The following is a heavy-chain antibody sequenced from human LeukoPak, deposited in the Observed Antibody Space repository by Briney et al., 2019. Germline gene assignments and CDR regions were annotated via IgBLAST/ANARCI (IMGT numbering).Heavy chain of an antibody. CDR2: ISSSGSTI. V-gene: IGHV3-48*03. CDR1: GFTFSSYE. J-gene: IGHJ4*02. D-gene: IGHD5-12*01. Sequence: TGGSLRLSCAASGFTFSSYEMNWVRQAPGKGLEWVSYISSSGSTIYYADSVKGRFTISRDNSKNTLYLQMNSLRAEDTAVYYCASLEYSGYDRDYWGQGTLVTVSS. CDR3: ASLEYSGYDRDY.